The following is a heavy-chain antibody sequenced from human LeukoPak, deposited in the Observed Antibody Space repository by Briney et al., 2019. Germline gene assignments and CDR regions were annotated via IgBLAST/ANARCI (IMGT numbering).Heavy chain of an antibody. Sequence: PSGTLSLTCAVSGGSISSSNWWSWVRQPPGKGLEWIGEIYHSGSTNYNPSLKSRVTISVDKSKNQFSLKLSSVTAADTAVYYCARDRVVATTDEIDYYYYGMDVWGKGTTVTVSS. CDR3: ARDRVVATTDEIDYYYYGMDV. CDR1: GGSISSSNW. V-gene: IGHV4-4*02. CDR2: IYHSGST. D-gene: IGHD5-12*01. J-gene: IGHJ6*04.